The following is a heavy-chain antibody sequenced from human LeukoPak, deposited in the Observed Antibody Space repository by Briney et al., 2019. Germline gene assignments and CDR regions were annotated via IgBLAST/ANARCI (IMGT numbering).Heavy chain of an antibody. CDR2: IHYSGST. Sequence: PSETLSLTCTVSGGSISSYYWSWIRHPPGKGPEYIGYIHYSGSTTYSPSLKSRVTISVDTSNKQFSLKLSSVTAADTALYYCARHKSGYVAEHACDIWGQGTRVTVSS. V-gene: IGHV4-59*08. D-gene: IGHD5-12*01. CDR1: GGSISSYY. J-gene: IGHJ3*02. CDR3: ARHKSGYVAEHACDI.